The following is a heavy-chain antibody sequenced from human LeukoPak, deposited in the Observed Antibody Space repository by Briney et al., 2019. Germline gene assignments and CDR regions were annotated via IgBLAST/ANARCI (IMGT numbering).Heavy chain of an antibody. V-gene: IGHV3-9*01. J-gene: IGHJ4*02. CDR3: AKDILYYDSSGYYA. CDR2: ISWNSGSI. CDR1: GLTFDDYA. D-gene: IGHD3-22*01. Sequence: PGRSLRLSCAASGLTFDDYAMHWVRQAPGKGLEWVTGISWNSGSIGYADSVKGRFTISRDNAKNSLYLQMNSLRAEDTALYYCAKDILYYDSSGYYAWGQGTLVTVSS.